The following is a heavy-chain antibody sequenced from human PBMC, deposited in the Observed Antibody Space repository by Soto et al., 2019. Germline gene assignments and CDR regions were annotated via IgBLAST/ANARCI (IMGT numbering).Heavy chain of an antibody. J-gene: IGHJ6*02. CDR2: IWYDGSNK. Sequence: QVQLVESGGGVVQPGRSLRLSCAASGFTFSSYGMHWVRQAPGKGLEWVAVIWYDGSNKYYADSVKGRFTISRDNSKNTLYLQMNSLRAEDTAVYYCARDRSEYDILTLPTYYGMDVWGQGTTVTVSS. V-gene: IGHV3-33*01. D-gene: IGHD3-9*01. CDR3: ARDRSEYDILTLPTYYGMDV. CDR1: GFTFSSYG.